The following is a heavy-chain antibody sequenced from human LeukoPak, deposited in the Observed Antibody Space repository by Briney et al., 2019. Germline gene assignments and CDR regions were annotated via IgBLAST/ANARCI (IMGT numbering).Heavy chain of an antibody. CDR3: ARDDYGNWFDP. CDR2: VYYSGGT. CDR1: GGSISSGGYY. Sequence: SETLSLTCTVSGGSISSGGYYWSWTRQHPGKGLEWIGYVYYSGGTYYNPSLKSRVTISIDTSRNQFSLKLSSVTAADTAIYYCARDDYGNWFDPWGQGTLVIVSS. D-gene: IGHD4-17*01. V-gene: IGHV4-31*03. J-gene: IGHJ5*02.